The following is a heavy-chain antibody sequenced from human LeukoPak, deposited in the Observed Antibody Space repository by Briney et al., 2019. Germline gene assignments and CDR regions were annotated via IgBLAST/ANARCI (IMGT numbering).Heavy chain of an antibody. V-gene: IGHV3-48*04. D-gene: IGHD6-13*01. Sequence: GGSLRLSCAASGFTFSSYSMNWVRQAPGKGLEWVSYISSSSSTIYYADSVKGRFTISRDNAKNTLYLQMNSLRAEDTAVYYCARVSSSSWWALDYWGQGTLVTVSS. CDR3: ARVSSSSWWALDY. CDR2: ISSSSSTI. CDR1: GFTFSSYS. J-gene: IGHJ4*02.